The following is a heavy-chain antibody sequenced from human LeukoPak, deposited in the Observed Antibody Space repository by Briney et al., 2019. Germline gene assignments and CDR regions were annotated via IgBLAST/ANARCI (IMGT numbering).Heavy chain of an antibody. J-gene: IGHJ4*02. CDR2: VFYSGNT. D-gene: IGHD2-2*01. CDR1: GGSISSGGYS. CDR3: ARQGTITYAYFDY. Sequence: SQTLSLTCAVSGGSISSGGYSWSWIRQPPGKGLEWLGYVFYSGNTRYNPSLESRVTTSADTSKNQFSLRLTSVTAADTAVYYCARQGTITYAYFDYWSQGTLVTVSS. V-gene: IGHV4-30-4*07.